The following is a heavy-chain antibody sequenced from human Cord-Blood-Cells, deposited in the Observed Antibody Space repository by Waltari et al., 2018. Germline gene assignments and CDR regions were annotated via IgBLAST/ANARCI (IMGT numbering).Heavy chain of an antibody. D-gene: IGHD2-2*01. Sequence: QVQLQESGPGLVKPSETLSLTCTVSGGSISSYYWSWIRQPPGKGLEWIGYIYYSGSTNYHPSLKSRVTISVDTSKNQCSLKLSSVTAADTAVYYCARAGDSVVVPAKNGYYYMDVWGKGTTVTVSS. CDR3: ARAGDSVVVPAKNGYYYMDV. CDR1: GGSISSYY. V-gene: IGHV4-59*01. CDR2: IYYSGST. J-gene: IGHJ6*03.